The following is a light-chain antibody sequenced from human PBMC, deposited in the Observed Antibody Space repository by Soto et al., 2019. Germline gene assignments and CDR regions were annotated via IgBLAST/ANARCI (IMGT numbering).Light chain of an antibody. J-gene: IGKJ2*01. CDR2: DAS. V-gene: IGKV3-11*01. CDR3: QQRST. CDR1: LSVSSH. Sequence: EVVLTQSPGTLSLSPGERATLSCRASLSVSSHLAWYQQKPGQTPRLLIYDASNRATGIPARFSGSGSGTDFTLTISSLEAEDFAVYYCQQRSTFGQGTKLEIK.